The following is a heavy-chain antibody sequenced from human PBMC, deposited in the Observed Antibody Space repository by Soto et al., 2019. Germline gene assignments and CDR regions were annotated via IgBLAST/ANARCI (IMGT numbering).Heavy chain of an antibody. Sequence: SETLSLTCTVSGGSVRSSNYYWAWIRQPPGKGLEWIGYIYHSGSTYYNPSLKSRVTISVDRSKNQFSLKLSSVTAADTAVYYCARAPSSIAAYFDYWGQGTLVTVSS. D-gene: IGHD6-6*01. CDR3: ARAPSSIAAYFDY. CDR1: GGSVRSSNYY. V-gene: IGHV4-39*07. J-gene: IGHJ4*02. CDR2: IYHSGST.